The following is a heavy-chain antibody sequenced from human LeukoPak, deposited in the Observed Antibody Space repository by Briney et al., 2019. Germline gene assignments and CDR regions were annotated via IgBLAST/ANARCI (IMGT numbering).Heavy chain of an antibody. D-gene: IGHD1-1*01. CDR3: ATGGYNWNDENWFDP. J-gene: IGHJ5*02. Sequence: GASVKVSCKASGYTFTSYGISWVRQAPGQGLEWMGWMNPNSGNTGYAQKFQGRVTITRNTSISTAYMELSSLRSEDTAVYYCATGGYNWNDENWFDPWGQGTLVTVSS. CDR2: MNPNSGNT. CDR1: GYTFTSYG. V-gene: IGHV1-8*03.